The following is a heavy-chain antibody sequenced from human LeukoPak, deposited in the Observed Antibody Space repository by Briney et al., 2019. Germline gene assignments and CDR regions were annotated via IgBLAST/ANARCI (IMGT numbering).Heavy chain of an antibody. CDR2: INGSGRST. CDR1: GFTFSNFA. J-gene: IGHJ4*02. V-gene: IGHV3-23*01. CDR3: AKGITFYYDSSGYSSDY. D-gene: IGHD3-22*01. Sequence: GGSLRLSCAASGFTFSNFAMTWVRQVPGKGLEWVSVINGSGRSTYNADSVRGRFTISRDNSKNTLYLQTNSLSAEDTAVYYCAKGITFYYDSSGYSSDYWGQGTLVTVSS.